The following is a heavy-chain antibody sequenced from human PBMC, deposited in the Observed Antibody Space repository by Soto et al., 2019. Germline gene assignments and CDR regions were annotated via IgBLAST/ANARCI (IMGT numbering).Heavy chain of an antibody. CDR1: GFTFSSYA. CDR3: ARKPRLLEL. D-gene: IGHD6-6*01. J-gene: IGHJ4*02. V-gene: IGHV3-30-3*01. CDR2: ISYDGSNK. Sequence: QVQLVESGGGVVQPGRSLRLSCAASGFTFSSYAMHWVRQAPGKGLEWVAVISYDGSNKYYADSVKGRFTISRDNSKNSLYLQMNSLRVEDTAVYYCARKPRLLELWGQGTLVTVTS.